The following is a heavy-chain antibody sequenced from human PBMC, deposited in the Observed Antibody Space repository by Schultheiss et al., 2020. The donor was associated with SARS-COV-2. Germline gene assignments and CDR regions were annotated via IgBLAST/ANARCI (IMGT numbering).Heavy chain of an antibody. D-gene: IGHD4-17*01. Sequence: GGSLRLSCSASGFTFSSYEMNWVRQAPGKGLEWVSYISSSGSTIYYADSVKGRFTISRDNAKNSLYLQMNSLRAEDTAVYYCARNRGDYFPFDYWGQGTLVTVAS. J-gene: IGHJ4*02. CDR2: ISSSGSTI. V-gene: IGHV3-48*03. CDR3: ARNRGDYFPFDY. CDR1: GFTFSSYE.